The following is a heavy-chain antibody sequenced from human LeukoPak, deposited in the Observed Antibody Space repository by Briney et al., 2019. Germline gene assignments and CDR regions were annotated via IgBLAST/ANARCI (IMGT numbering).Heavy chain of an antibody. J-gene: IGHJ4*02. Sequence: PSETLSLTCTVSGGSISSYYWSWIRQPPGKGLEWIGYIYTSGSTSYNPSLKSRVTISVDTSKNQFSLKLSSVTAADTAVYYCARLDARVFDYWGQGTLVTVSS. D-gene: IGHD3-9*01. CDR1: GGSISSYY. CDR2: IYTSGST. V-gene: IGHV4-4*09. CDR3: ARLDARVFDY.